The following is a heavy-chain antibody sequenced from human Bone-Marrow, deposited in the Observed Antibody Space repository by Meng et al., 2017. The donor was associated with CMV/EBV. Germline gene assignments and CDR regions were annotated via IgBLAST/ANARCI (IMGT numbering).Heavy chain of an antibody. D-gene: IGHD3-16*01. CDR2: ISAYNGNT. J-gene: IGHJ4*02. CDR3: AWGSETYYFDY. CDR1: GGTFSNYA. V-gene: IGHV1-18*01. Sequence: QVRLGQSGAEVKKPGSSVRVSCKASGGTFSNYALNWVRQAPGQGLEWMGWISAYNGNTNYAQKLQGRVTMTTDTSTSTAYMELRSLRSDDTAVYYCAWGSETYYFDYWGQGTLVTVSS.